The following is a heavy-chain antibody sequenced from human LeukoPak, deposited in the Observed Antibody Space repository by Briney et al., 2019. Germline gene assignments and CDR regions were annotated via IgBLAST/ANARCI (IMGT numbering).Heavy chain of an antibody. Sequence: SETLSLTCTVSGGSISSNSYYWGWIRQPPGKGLEWIANIYYSGSTYYNPSLKSRVTISVDTSKNQFSLKLSSVTAADTAVYYCARRNWGVRGRFDYWGQGTLVTVSS. V-gene: IGHV4-39*07. CDR1: GGSISSNSYY. D-gene: IGHD3-10*01. CDR2: IYYSGST. J-gene: IGHJ4*02. CDR3: ARRNWGVRGRFDY.